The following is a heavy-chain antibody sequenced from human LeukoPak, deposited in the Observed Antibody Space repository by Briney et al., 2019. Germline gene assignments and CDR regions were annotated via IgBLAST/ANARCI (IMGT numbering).Heavy chain of an antibody. D-gene: IGHD5-18*01. CDR3: ARDSTRQLLPLYYYYYGMDV. J-gene: IGHJ6*02. CDR1: GYTFTSYA. Sequence: ASVKVSCKASGYTFTSYAMHWVRQAPGQRLEWMGWINAGNGNTKYSQEFQGRVTITRDTSASTAYMELSSLRSEDTAVYYCARDSTRQLLPLYYYYYGMDVWGQGTTVTVSS. V-gene: IGHV1-3*01. CDR2: INAGNGNT.